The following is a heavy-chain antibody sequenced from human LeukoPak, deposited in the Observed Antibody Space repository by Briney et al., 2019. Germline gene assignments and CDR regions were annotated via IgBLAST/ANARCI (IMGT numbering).Heavy chain of an antibody. CDR1: GGSISCSSYY. D-gene: IGHD5-18*01. CDR3: ARPDVYSSYFDY. V-gene: IGHV4-39*01. J-gene: IGHJ4*02. CDR2: IYYSGST. Sequence: SETLSLTCTVSGGSISCSSYYWGWIRQPPGKGLEWIGSIYYSGSTYYNPSLKSRVTISVDTSKNQFSLKLSSVTAADTAVYYCARPDVYSSYFDYWGQGTLVTVSS.